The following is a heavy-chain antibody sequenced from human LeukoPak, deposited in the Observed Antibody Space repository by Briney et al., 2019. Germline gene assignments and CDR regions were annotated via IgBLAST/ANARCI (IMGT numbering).Heavy chain of an antibody. CDR1: GGSISSYY. D-gene: IGHD6-19*01. J-gene: IGHJ5*02. CDR3: ARDVGGWYSSNWFDP. CDR2: IYYSGST. V-gene: IGHV4-59*01. Sequence: ASETLSLTCTVSGGSISSYYWSWIRQPPGKGLEWIGYIYYSGSTNYNPSLKSRVTISVDTSKNQFSLKLSSVTAADTAVYYCARDVGGWYSSNWFDPWGQGTLVTVSS.